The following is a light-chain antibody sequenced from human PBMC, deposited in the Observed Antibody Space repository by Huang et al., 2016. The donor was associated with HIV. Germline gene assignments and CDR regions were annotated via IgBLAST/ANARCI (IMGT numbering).Light chain of an antibody. Sequence: EIVMTQSPATLSVSPGERSTLSCRASQNIWNNLPGYQQSPGQAPRLLIYGTSTGPTGIPARFSGSGSGTEFTLTINSLQSEDFAIYYCQHHNNWPPYSFGRGTRLEIK. V-gene: IGKV3-15*01. CDR3: QHHNNWPPYS. CDR1: QNIWNN. J-gene: IGKJ2*03. CDR2: GTS.